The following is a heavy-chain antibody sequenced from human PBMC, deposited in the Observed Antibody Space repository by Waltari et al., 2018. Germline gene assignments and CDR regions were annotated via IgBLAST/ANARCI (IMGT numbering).Heavy chain of an antibody. J-gene: IGHJ4*02. CDR2: ISYDGSNK. D-gene: IGHD3-22*01. CDR1: GFTFSSYG. CDR3: AKDLEHYYDSSGYYDY. Sequence: QVQLVESGGGVVQPGRSLRLSCAASGFTFSSYGMHWVRQAPGKGLEWVAVISYDGSNKYYADSVKGRFTISRDNFKNTLYLQMNSLRAEDTAVYYCAKDLEHYYDSSGYYDYWGQGTLVTVSS. V-gene: IGHV3-30*18.